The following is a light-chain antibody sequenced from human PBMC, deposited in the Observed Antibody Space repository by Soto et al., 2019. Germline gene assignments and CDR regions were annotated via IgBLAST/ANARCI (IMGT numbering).Light chain of an antibody. V-gene: IGLV1-51*02. CDR1: RSNVGNNY. J-gene: IGLJ1*01. Sequence: QSVLTQPPSVSAAPGQKVTISCSGSRSNVGNNYVSWYQQLPGTAPRLLIYENNKRPSGIPDRFSGSKSGPSATLGITGLQTGDEADYYCGTWDSSLSYYVFGTGTKVTVL. CDR2: ENN. CDR3: GTWDSSLSYYV.